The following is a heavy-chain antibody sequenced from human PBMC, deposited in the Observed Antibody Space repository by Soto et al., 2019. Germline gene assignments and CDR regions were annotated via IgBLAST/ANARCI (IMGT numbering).Heavy chain of an antibody. J-gene: IGHJ4*02. V-gene: IGHV4-39*01. CDR1: GGSISSSSYY. Sequence: SETLSLTCTVSGGSISSSSYYWGWIRQPPGKGLEWIGSIYYSGSTYYNPSLKSRVTISVDTSKNQFSLKLSSVTAADTAVYYCARLYLEDTAMVTLFYFDYWGQGTLVTVSS. CDR3: ARLYLEDTAMVTLFYFDY. CDR2: IYYSGST. D-gene: IGHD5-18*01.